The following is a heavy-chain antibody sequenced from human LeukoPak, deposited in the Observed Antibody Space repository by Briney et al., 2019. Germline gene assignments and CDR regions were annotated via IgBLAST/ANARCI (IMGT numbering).Heavy chain of an antibody. D-gene: IGHD3-22*01. CDR3: ARSSPPDSSGYYLAYNWFDP. CDR1: GGSISSGGYY. J-gene: IGHJ5*02. CDR2: IYYSGST. Sequence: SETLSLTCTVSGGSISSGGYYWSWIRQHPGKGLEWIGYIYYSGSTYYNPSLKSRVTISVDTSKNQFSLKLSSVTAADTAVYYCARSSPPDSSGYYLAYNWFDPWGQGTLVTVSP. V-gene: IGHV4-31*03.